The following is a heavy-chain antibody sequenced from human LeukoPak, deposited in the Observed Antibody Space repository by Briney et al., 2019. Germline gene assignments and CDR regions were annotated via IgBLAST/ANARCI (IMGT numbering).Heavy chain of an antibody. D-gene: IGHD6-19*01. J-gene: IGHJ4*02. CDR1: GFSLSTSGVG. CDR2: IYWDDGK. V-gene: IGHV2-5*02. CDR3: AHRPRPIRGYSSGWYFDY. Sequence: QSGPTLVNPTQTLTLTCTFSGFSLSTSGVGVGWIRQPPGKALEWLALIYWDDGKRYSPSLKSRLTITKDTSKNQVVLTMTNMDPVDTATYYCAHRPRPIRGYSSGWYFDYWGQGTLVTVSS.